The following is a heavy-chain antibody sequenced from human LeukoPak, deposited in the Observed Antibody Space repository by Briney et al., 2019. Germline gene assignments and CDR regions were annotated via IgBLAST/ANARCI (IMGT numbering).Heavy chain of an antibody. V-gene: IGHV3-23*01. CDR3: SKDPTLIEVVIPDY. J-gene: IGHJ4*02. CDR1: GFTFSSYA. D-gene: IGHD3-22*01. CDR2: SSGSGSST. Sequence: PGGPLRLCCAASGFTFSSYARSWVRQARGKGVEWVSSSSGSGSSTDYADSVKRRYTISRDNYKNTLYLQMDSLRAEDTAVYYCSKDPTLIEVVIPDYWGQGTLVTVSS.